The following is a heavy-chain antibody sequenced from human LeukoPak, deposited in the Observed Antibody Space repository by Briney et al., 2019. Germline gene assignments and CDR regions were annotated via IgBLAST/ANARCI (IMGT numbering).Heavy chain of an antibody. J-gene: IGHJ3*02. Sequence: GSLRLSCAASGFTFSSYEMKWVRQAPGKGLEWVSYISSSGTSIYYADSVKGRFTISRDNAKNSLYLQMNSLRAEDTAVYYCATGEGGSYYDSRGYYSDIWGQGTMVTVSS. CDR1: GFTFSSYE. CDR2: ISSSGTSI. CDR3: ATGEGGSYYDSRGYYSDI. V-gene: IGHV3-48*03. D-gene: IGHD3-22*01.